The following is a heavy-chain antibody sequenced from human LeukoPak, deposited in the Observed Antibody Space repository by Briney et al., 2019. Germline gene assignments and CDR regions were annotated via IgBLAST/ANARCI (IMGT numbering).Heavy chain of an antibody. CDR1: GGSISSSGYC. D-gene: IGHD3-9*01. CDR2: ICYGDNT. V-gene: IGHV4-39*07. Sequence: SETLSLTCTVSGGSISSSGYCWGWIRQPPGKGLEWIGSICYGDNTYSIPSLKSRLTVSQDTSKNQFSLKLSSVTAADTAIYYCARDKGHFDVDYWGQGTLVTVSS. CDR3: ARDKGHFDVDY. J-gene: IGHJ4*02.